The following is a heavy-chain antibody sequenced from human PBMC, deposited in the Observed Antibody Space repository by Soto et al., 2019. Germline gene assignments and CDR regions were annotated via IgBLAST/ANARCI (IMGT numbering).Heavy chain of an antibody. Sequence: EVQLVESGGGLVQPGGSLTLSCSASGFSFSSYAIHWVRQAPGKGLEYVAVIASHGGSTYYSDSVKGRFTTSRDNSKNTLYLQMSSLRAEDSAVYYCVKDVTPNWNYPGMDVWGQGTTVTVSS. CDR2: IASHGGST. J-gene: IGHJ6*02. V-gene: IGHV3-64D*08. CDR1: GFSFSSYA. CDR3: VKDVTPNWNYPGMDV. D-gene: IGHD1-20*01.